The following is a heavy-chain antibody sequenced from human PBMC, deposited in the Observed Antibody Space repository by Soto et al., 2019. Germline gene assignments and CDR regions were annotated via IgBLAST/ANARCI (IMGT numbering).Heavy chain of an antibody. V-gene: IGHV4-34*01. D-gene: IGHD6-6*01. CDR3: ARGPSLVEYYYYYYYMDV. J-gene: IGHJ6*03. CDR1: GVSFSGYY. Sequence: SETLSLTCAVYGVSFSGYYWSWIRQPPGKGLEWIGEINHSGSTNYNPSLKSRVTISVDTSKNQFSLKLSSVTAADTAVYYCARGPSLVEYYYYYYYMDVWGKGTTVTVSS. CDR2: INHSGST.